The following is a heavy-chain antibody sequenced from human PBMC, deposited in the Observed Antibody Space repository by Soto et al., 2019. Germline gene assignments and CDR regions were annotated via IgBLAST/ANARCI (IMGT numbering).Heavy chain of an antibody. J-gene: IGHJ6*02. CDR2: ISSSSSYI. D-gene: IGHD3-10*01. Sequence: PGRSLRPACAASRFTFSSYIMNWVGQAPGKGLEWVSSISSSSSYIYYADSVKGRFTISRDNAKNSLYLQMNSLRAEDTAVYYCARDRAGYYGMDVCGQRPTVTFYS. CDR1: RFTFSSYI. CDR3: ARDRAGYYGMDV. V-gene: IGHV3-21*01.